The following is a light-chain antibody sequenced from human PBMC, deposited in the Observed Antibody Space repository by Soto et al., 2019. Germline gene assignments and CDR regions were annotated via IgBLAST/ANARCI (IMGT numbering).Light chain of an antibody. CDR1: ESVGTY. Sequence: EIVLTQSPGTLSLSPGERDTLPCRASESVGTYLAGYQQKPDQAPRLPDYGASSRATGIPYRFSGSGTGTDFTLTISQLEPEEFAEYYRQKYVSTPCTFGGGTKVDIK. CDR3: QKYVSTPCT. CDR2: GAS. J-gene: IGKJ4*01. V-gene: IGKV3-20*01.